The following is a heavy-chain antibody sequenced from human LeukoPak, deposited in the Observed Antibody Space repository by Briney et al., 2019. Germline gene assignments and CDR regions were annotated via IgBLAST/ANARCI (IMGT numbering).Heavy chain of an antibody. CDR1: GGSISSYY. D-gene: IGHD3-3*01. Sequence: SETLSLTCTVSGGSISSYYWSWIRQPPGKGLEWIGYIYYSGSTNYNPSLKSRVTISVDTSKNQFSLKLSSVTAADTAVYYCARERIYDFWSGYWAFDIWGQGTKVTVSS. CDR2: IYYSGST. V-gene: IGHV4-59*01. J-gene: IGHJ3*02. CDR3: ARERIYDFWSGYWAFDI.